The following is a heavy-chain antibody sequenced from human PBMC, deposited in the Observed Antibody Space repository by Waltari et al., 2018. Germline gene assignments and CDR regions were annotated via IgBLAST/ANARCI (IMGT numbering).Heavy chain of an antibody. Sequence: VESGGGVVQPGGSLRLSCPTPEFTFRPPIIPWVRQAPCKGLEWVSAMSYDGFSKYYADSVKGRFTIARDNSKNTVYLEINSLRPEDTAVYYCAREGGTSGYSGFVDYWGQGTQVTVSS. CDR1: EFTFRPPI. J-gene: IGHJ4*02. D-gene: IGHD2-2*01. CDR3: AREGGTSGYSGFVDY. V-gene: IGHV3-30*01. CDR2: MSYDGFSK.